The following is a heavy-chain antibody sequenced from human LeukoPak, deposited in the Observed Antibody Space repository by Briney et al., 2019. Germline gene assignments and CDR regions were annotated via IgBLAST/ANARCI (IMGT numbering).Heavy chain of an antibody. CDR2: IKSTGDTT. V-gene: IGHV1-46*01. J-gene: IGHJ4*02. D-gene: IGHD1-26*01. Sequence: ASVKVSCKTSGYTFTSYHMHWVRQAPGQGLEWVAIIKSTGDTTVYAQKFQGRVTITTDESTSTAYMELSSLRSEDTAVYYCARAPSYGGSYYFDYWGQGTLVTVSS. CDR1: GYTFTSYH. CDR3: ARAPSYGGSYYFDY.